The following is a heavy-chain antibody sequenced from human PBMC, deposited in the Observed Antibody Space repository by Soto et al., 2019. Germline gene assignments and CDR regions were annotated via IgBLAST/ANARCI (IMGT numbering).Heavy chain of an antibody. CDR2: IKSKTDGGTT. V-gene: IGHV3-15*07. Sequence: EVQLVESGGGLVKPGGSLRLSCAASGFTFSNAWMNWVRQAPGKGLEWVGRIKSKTDGGTTDYAAPVKGRFTISRDDSKNTLYLQMNSLKTEDTAVYYCTTDSLAVVVTPYFDYWGQGTLVTVSS. CDR1: GFTFSNAW. CDR3: TTDSLAVVVTPYFDY. J-gene: IGHJ4*02. D-gene: IGHD2-21*02.